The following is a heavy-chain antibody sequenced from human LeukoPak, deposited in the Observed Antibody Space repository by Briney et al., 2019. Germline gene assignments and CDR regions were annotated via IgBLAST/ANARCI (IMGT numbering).Heavy chain of an antibody. CDR1: GFTFSSYW. CDR3: ARDQDPLRWELLSY. CDR2: INSDGSST. V-gene: IGHV3-74*01. D-gene: IGHD1-26*01. Sequence: PGGSLRLSCATSGFTFSSYWMYWVRQIPGKGLVWVSRINSDGSSTSYADSVKGRFTVSRDNAKNMLYLQMNSLRVEDTAVYYCARDQDPLRWELLSYWGQGTLVTVSS. J-gene: IGHJ4*02.